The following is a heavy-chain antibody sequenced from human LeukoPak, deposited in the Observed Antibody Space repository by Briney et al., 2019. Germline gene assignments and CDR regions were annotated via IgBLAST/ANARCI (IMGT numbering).Heavy chain of an antibody. CDR2: ISSSGSTI. D-gene: IGHD3-22*01. Sequence: PGGSLRLSCAASGFTFSSYEMNWVRQAPGKGLEWVSYISSSGSTIYYADSVKGRFTISRDNSKNTLYLQMNSLRADDTAVYYCARSGYYYDSSGYPPFDYWGQGTLVTVSS. CDR1: GFTFSSYE. CDR3: ARSGYYYDSSGYPPFDY. J-gene: IGHJ4*02. V-gene: IGHV3-48*03.